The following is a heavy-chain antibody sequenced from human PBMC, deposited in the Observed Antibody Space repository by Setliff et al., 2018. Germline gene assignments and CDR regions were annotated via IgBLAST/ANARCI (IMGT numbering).Heavy chain of an antibody. J-gene: IGHJ4*02. CDR1: GGSISSTSHY. D-gene: IGHD1-26*01. Sequence: SETLSLTCSVSGGSISSTSHYWGWIRQPAGKGLEWVGRLHTSGSTNYNPSLKSRATISVDTSKNQFSLNLSSVTAADTAVYFCARDNTIVGATDYWGQGTLVTVSS. V-gene: IGHV4-61*02. CDR2: LHTSGST. CDR3: ARDNTIVGATDY.